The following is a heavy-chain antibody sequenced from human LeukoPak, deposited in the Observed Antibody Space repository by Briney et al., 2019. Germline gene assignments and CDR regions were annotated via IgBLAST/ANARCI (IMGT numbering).Heavy chain of an antibody. Sequence: GGSLRLSCAASGFTFSSYAMSWVRQAPGKGLEWVSAISGSGGSTYYADSVKGRFTISRDNSKNALYLQMNSLRAEDTAVYYCAKAPGAYCGGDCYRVNWFDPWGQGTLVTVSS. CDR1: GFTFSSYA. V-gene: IGHV3-23*01. CDR2: ISGSGGST. CDR3: AKAPGAYCGGDCYRVNWFDP. D-gene: IGHD2-21*02. J-gene: IGHJ5*02.